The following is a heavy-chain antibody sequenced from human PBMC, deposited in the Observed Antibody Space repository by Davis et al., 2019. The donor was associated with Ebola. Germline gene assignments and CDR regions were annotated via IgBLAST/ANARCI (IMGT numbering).Heavy chain of an antibody. V-gene: IGHV4-34*01. J-gene: IGHJ4*02. CDR3: ARGSSHNYGVFAY. Sequence: GSLRLSCAVYGGSFSGYYWSWIRQPPGKGLEWIGEINHSGSTNYNPSLKSRVTISVDTSKNQFSLKLSSVTAADTAVYYCARGSSHNYGVFAYWGQGTLVTVSS. CDR1: GGSFSGYY. D-gene: IGHD5-18*01. CDR2: INHSGST.